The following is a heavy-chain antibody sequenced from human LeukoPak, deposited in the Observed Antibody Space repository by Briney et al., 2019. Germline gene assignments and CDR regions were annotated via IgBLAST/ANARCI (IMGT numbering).Heavy chain of an antibody. V-gene: IGHV4-59*01. Sequence: PSETLSLTCTVSGGSISSYYWSWIRQPPGKGLEWIGYIYYSGSTNYNPPLKSRVTISVDTSKNQFSLKLSSVTAADTAVYYCARDYGGNLFLTYWGQGTLVTVSS. CDR2: IYYSGST. CDR3: ARDYGGNLFLTY. J-gene: IGHJ4*02. CDR1: GGSISSYY. D-gene: IGHD4-23*01.